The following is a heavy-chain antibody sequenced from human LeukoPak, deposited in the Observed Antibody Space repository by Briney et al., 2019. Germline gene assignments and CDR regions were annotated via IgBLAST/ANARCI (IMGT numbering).Heavy chain of an antibody. CDR3: ARASSTAAGFTSYMDV. Sequence: SETLSLTCAVYGGSFSGYYWSWIRQPPGKGLEWIGEINHSGSTNYNPSLKSRVTISVDTSKNQFSLKLSSVTAADTAVYYCARASSTAAGFTSYMDVWGKGTTVTISS. CDR2: INHSGST. D-gene: IGHD6-13*01. CDR1: GGSFSGYY. J-gene: IGHJ6*03. V-gene: IGHV4-34*01.